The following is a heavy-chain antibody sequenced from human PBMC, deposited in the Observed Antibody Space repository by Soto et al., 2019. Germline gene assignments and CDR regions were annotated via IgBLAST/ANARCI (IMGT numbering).Heavy chain of an antibody. J-gene: IGHJ4*02. CDR2: INHSGGT. CDR3: ARGDFDY. Sequence: SETLSLTCAVYGGSLSGYYWSWIRQPPGKGLEWIGEINHSGGTNYNPSLKSRVTISVDTSKNQFSLKLSSVTAADTAVYYCARGDFDYWGQGTLVTVSS. V-gene: IGHV4-34*01. CDR1: GGSLSGYY.